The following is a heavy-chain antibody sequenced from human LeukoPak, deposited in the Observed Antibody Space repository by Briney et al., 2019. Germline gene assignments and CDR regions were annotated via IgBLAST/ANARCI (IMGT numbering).Heavy chain of an antibody. J-gene: IGHJ4*02. V-gene: IGHV3-23*01. CDR3: AKDGHCPGALCITQIAVAGYNDN. CDR2: INYNGDNK. D-gene: IGHD6-19*01. CDR1: GFTFSIYT. Sequence: QPGGSRRLSCAASGFTFSIYTMNWVRQAPGKGLEWVSIINYNGDNKYYADSVQGRFTISRDNSKNTVYLQMNSLRAEDTAIYYRAKDGHCPGALCITQIAVAGYNDNWGQGTLVTVSS.